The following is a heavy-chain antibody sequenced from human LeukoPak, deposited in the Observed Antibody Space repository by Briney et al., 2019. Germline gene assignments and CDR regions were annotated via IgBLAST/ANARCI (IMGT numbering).Heavy chain of an antibody. J-gene: IGHJ4*02. Sequence: GGSLRLSCAASGFILSDYNMHWVRQAPGKGLEWVAVISYDGSNKYYADSVKGRFTISRDNSKNTLYLQMNSLRAEDTAVYYCARDQTGFCSGSSCLGSTFDYRGQGTLVTVSS. V-gene: IGHV3-30*04. CDR2: ISYDGSNK. CDR3: ARDQTGFCSGSSCLGSTFDY. D-gene: IGHD2-15*01. CDR1: GFILSDYN.